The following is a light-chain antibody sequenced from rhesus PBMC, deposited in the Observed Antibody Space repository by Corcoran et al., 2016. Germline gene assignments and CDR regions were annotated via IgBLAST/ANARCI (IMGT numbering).Light chain of an antibody. CDR2: KAS. J-gene: IGKJ1*01. V-gene: IGKV1-22*01. CDR3: QQYSSRPWT. Sequence: DIQMTQSPSSLSASVGDTVTITCRASQGISSWLAWYQQKPGKAPKLLIYKASSLPSGFPSRFSGSGSGTYFTLTISSLQSEDFATYYCQQYSSRPWTFGQGTKVEIK. CDR1: QGISSW.